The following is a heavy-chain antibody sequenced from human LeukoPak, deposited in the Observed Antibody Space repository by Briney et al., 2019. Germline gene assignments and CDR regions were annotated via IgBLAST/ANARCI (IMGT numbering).Heavy chain of an antibody. CDR2: ISYDGSNK. CDR3: ARDYSSGYFPIDY. CDR1: GFTFSSYA. Sequence: GGSLRLSCAASGFTFSSYAMHWVRQAPGKGLEWVAVISYDGSNKYYADSVKGRFTISRDNSKNTLYLQMNSLRAEDTAVYYCARDYSSGYFPIDYWGQGTLVTVSS. D-gene: IGHD3-22*01. V-gene: IGHV3-30-3*01. J-gene: IGHJ4*02.